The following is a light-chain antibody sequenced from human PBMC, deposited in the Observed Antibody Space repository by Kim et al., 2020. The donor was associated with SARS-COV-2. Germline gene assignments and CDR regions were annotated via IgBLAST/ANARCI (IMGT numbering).Light chain of an antibody. J-gene: IGLJ3*02. CDR3: QVWDSSRIGV. CDR2: YDS. V-gene: IGLV3-21*04. CDR1: NIGSKS. Sequence: VAPGKTARITCGGNNIGSKSVHWYQQKPGQAPVLVIYYDSDRPSGIPERFSGSNSGNTATLTISRVEAGDEADYYCQVWDSSRIGVFGGGTKRTVL.